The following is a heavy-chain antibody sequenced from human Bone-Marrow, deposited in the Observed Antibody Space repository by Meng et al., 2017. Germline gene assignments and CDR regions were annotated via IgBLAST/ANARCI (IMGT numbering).Heavy chain of an antibody. CDR1: EFTFSNYA. Sequence: GESLKISCAASEFTFSNYAMGWVRQAPGKGLEWVSAVSGSGASTYYADSVKGRFTISRDNSKNTLYLQMNSLRAEDTAVYYCAKDQDGSGSYYSEYFQHWGQGTLVTVSS. V-gene: IGHV3-23*01. D-gene: IGHD1-26*01. CDR3: AKDQDGSGSYYSEYFQH. CDR2: VSGSGAST. J-gene: IGHJ1*01.